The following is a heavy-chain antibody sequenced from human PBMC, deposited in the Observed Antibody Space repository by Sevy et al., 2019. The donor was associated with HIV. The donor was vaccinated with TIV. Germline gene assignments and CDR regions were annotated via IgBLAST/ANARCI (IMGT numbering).Heavy chain of an antibody. CDR1: GFTFNTYA. D-gene: IGHD3-22*01. CDR3: AKESPGYNYDTSVSLDY. V-gene: IGHV3-23*01. J-gene: IGHJ4*02. CDR2: ISGSAYST. Sequence: GGSLRLSCAASGFTFNTYAMSWVRQAPGKGLEWVSGISGSAYSTYYADSVKGRFTISRDNSKNTLSLQMNSLRAEDMDVYYCAKESPGYNYDTSVSLDYWGQGTLVTVSS.